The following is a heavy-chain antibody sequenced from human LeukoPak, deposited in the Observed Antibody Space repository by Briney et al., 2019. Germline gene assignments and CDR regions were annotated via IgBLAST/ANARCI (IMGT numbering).Heavy chain of an antibody. CDR2: ITGSGDYT. Sequence: GGSLRLSCAASGLSFGSHPMNWVRQAPGKGLEWVSGITGSGDYTYYIDSVQGRFTISRDNSKNMLFLQMNSLRAEDTAVYYCARGVMAARLYYFDYWGRGILVTVSS. CDR3: ARGVMAARLYYFDY. CDR1: GLSFGSHP. J-gene: IGHJ4*02. D-gene: IGHD2-21*01. V-gene: IGHV3-23*01.